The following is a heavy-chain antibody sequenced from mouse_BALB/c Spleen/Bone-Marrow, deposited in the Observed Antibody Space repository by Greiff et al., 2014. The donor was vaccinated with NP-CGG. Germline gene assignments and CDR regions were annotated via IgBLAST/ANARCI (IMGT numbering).Heavy chain of an antibody. CDR2: IAPENGDT. CDR3: NARVDYDFDYFDY. D-gene: IGHD2-4*01. Sequence: EVQLQQSGAELVRSGASVKLSCTASGFYLKDYYMHWVKQRPEQGVEWIGWIAPENGDTEYAQKFKGKATMTADTSSNTAYLQLSSLTSEDTAVYSCNARVDYDFDYFDYWGQGTTLTVSS. V-gene: IGHV14-4*02. J-gene: IGHJ2*01. CDR1: GFYLKDYY.